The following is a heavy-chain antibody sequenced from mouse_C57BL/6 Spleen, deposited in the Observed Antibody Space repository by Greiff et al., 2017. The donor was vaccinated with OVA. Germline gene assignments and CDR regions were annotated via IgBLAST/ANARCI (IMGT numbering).Heavy chain of an antibody. J-gene: IGHJ2*01. CDR1: GFSLTSYG. CDR3: ARGLGQGFDY. Sequence: QVQLQQSGPGLVQPSQSLSITCTVSGFSLTSYGVHWVRQSPGKGLEWLGVIWSGGSTDYNAAFISRLSISKDNSKSQVFFKMNSLQADDTAIYYCARGLGQGFDYWGQGTTLTVSS. D-gene: IGHD4-1*01. CDR2: IWSGGST. V-gene: IGHV2-2*01.